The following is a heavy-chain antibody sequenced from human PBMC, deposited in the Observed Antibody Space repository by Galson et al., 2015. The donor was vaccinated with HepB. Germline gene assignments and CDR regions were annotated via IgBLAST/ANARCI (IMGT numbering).Heavy chain of an antibody. J-gene: IGHJ4*02. CDR1: GYTFTSYY. V-gene: IGHV1-46*01. D-gene: IGHD3-3*01. Sequence: SVKVSCKASGYTFTSYYMHWVRQAPGQGLEWMGIINPSGGSASYAQKFQGRVTMTRDTSTSTVYMELSSLRSEDTAVYYCARDQDNYDFWSGYYIFDYWGQETLVTVSS. CDR3: ARDQDNYDFWSGYYIFDY. CDR2: INPSGGSA.